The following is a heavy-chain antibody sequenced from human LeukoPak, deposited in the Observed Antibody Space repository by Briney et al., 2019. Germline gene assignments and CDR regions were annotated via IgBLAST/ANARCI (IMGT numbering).Heavy chain of an antibody. Sequence: SETLSLTCTVSGGSISSYYWSWIRQPPGKGLEWIGYISYRGSTNYNPSPKSRATISFDTSQNQFSLKLSSVTAADTAVYYCARAAVYYGSGSYYGSDFYYSYMDVWGKGTTITVSS. CDR1: GGSISSYY. V-gene: IGHV4-59*01. J-gene: IGHJ6*03. CDR3: ARAAVYYGSGSYYGSDFYYSYMDV. CDR2: ISYRGST. D-gene: IGHD3-10*01.